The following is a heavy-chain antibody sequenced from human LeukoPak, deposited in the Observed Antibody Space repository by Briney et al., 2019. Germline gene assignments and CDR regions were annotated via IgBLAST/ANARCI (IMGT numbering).Heavy chain of an antibody. CDR1: DGSISSYY. CDR2: IYTSGST. V-gene: IGHV4-4*07. Sequence: SETLSLTCTVSDGSISSYYWSWIRQPAGKGLEWIGRIYTSGSTNYNPSLKSRVTMSVDTSKNQFSLKLSSVTAADTAVYYCASTHYGSGSYRFDYWGQGTLVTVSS. D-gene: IGHD3-10*01. CDR3: ASTHYGSGSYRFDY. J-gene: IGHJ4*02.